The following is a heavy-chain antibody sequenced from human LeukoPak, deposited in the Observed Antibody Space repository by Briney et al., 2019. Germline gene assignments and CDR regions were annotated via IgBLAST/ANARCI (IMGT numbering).Heavy chain of an antibody. CDR3: AIGPTVTTLIH. D-gene: IGHD4-17*01. Sequence: GGSLRLSCAASGFTFSSYGMHWVRQAPGKGLEWVAVISYDGSNKYYADSVKGRFTISRDNSKNTLYLQMNSLRAEDTAVYYCAIGPTVTTLIHWGQGTLVTVSS. J-gene: IGHJ4*02. V-gene: IGHV3-30*03. CDR1: GFTFSSYG. CDR2: ISYDGSNK.